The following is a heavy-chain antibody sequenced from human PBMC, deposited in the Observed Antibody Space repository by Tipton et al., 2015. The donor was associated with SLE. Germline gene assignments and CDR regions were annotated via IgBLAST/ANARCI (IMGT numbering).Heavy chain of an antibody. V-gene: IGHV3-23*01. CDR2: ISGSGGST. CDR3: AKDCSGGSFPGY. Sequence: SLRLSCTASGFTFGDYAMSWVRQAPGKGLEWVSAISGSGGSTYYADSVKGRFTISRDNSKNTLYLQMNSLRAEDTAVYYCAKDCSGGSFPGYWGQGTLVTVSS. J-gene: IGHJ4*02. CDR1: GFTFGDYA. D-gene: IGHD2-15*01.